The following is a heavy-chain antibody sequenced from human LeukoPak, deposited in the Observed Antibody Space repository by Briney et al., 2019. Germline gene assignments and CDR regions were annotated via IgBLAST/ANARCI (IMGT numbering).Heavy chain of an antibody. J-gene: IGHJ4*02. CDR1: GYTFTSYG. D-gene: IGHD5-18*01. CDR3: ARVRDTAMEFDY. V-gene: IGHV1-18*01. CDR2: ISAYNGNT. Sequence: ASVKISCKASGYTFTSYGISWVRQAPGQGLEWMGWISAYNGNTNYAQKLQGRVTMTTDTSTSTAYMELRSLRSDDTAVYYCARVRDTAMEFDYWGQGTLVTVSS.